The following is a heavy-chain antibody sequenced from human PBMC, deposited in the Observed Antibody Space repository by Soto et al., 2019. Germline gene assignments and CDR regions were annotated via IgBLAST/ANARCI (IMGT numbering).Heavy chain of an antibody. Sequence: GGSLRLSCAASGFTVSSNYMSWVRQAPGKGLEWVSVIYSGGSTYYADSVKGRFTISRDNSKNTLYLQMNSLRAEDTAVYYCARDYCGSGSYYTYYYYGMDVWGQGTTVTVSS. J-gene: IGHJ6*02. V-gene: IGHV3-53*01. CDR2: IYSGGST. CDR3: ARDYCGSGSYYTYYYYGMDV. D-gene: IGHD3-10*01. CDR1: GFTVSSNY.